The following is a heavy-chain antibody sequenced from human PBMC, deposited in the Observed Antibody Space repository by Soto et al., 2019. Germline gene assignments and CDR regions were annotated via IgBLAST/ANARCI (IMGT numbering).Heavy chain of an antibody. Sequence: QVLLVQSGAEVKKPGSSVKVSCKASGDTFSRYFFSWVRQAPGQGLEWMGRIIPIADIANYPHKFQGRVTITADKSTSTAYMELNSLTSEDKAVYYCARYVEERDYMDVWGKGTTVTVSS. CDR1: GDTFSRYF. D-gene: IGHD3-10*02. CDR2: IIPIADIA. J-gene: IGHJ6*03. V-gene: IGHV1-69*04. CDR3: ARYVEERDYMDV.